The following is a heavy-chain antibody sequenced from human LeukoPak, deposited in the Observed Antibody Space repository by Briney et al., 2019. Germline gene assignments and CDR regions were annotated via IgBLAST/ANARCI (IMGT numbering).Heavy chain of an antibody. J-gene: IGHJ4*02. CDR3: AREAHYYDSSGSFDY. D-gene: IGHD3-22*01. V-gene: IGHV1-69*04. Sequence: ASVKVSCKASGGTFSSYTISWVRQAPGQGLEWKGRIIPILGIANYAQKFQGRVTITADKSTSTAYMELSSLRSEDTAVYYCAREAHYYDSSGSFDYWGQGTLVTVSS. CDR1: GGTFSSYT. CDR2: IIPILGIA.